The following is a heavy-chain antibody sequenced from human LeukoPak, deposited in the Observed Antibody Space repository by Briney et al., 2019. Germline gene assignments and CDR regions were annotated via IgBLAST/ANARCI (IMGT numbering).Heavy chain of an antibody. D-gene: IGHD2-15*01. J-gene: IGHJ4*02. Sequence: GGSLRLSCAASGFTFSSYSMNWVRQAPGKGLEWVSYISSSSSTIYYADSVKGRFTISRDNAKNSLYLQMNSLRAEDTALYYCARTCSGGSCYYNYWGQGTLVTVSS. V-gene: IGHV3-48*04. CDR1: GFTFSSYS. CDR3: ARTCSGGSCYYNY. CDR2: ISSSSSTI.